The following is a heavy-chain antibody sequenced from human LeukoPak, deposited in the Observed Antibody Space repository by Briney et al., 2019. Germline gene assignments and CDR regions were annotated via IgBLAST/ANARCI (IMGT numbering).Heavy chain of an antibody. CDR3: ARGDIVVVKSIDY. CDR2: IYYSGST. V-gene: IGHV4-39*07. CDR1: GGSISGSSYY. D-gene: IGHD2-15*01. Sequence: SETLSLTCTVSGGSISGSSYYWGWIRQPPGKGLEWIGSIYYSGSTYYNPSLKSRVTISVDTSKNQFSLKLSSVTAADTAVYYCARGDIVVVKSIDYWGQGTLVTVSS. J-gene: IGHJ4*02.